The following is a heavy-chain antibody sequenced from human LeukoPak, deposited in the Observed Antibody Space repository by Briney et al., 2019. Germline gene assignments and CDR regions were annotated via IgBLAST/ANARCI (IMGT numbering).Heavy chain of an antibody. Sequence: SETLSLTCTVSGGSISSYYWSWIRQPPGKGLEWIGYIYYSGSTNYNPSLKSRVAISVDTSKNQFSLKLSSVTAADTAVYYCARGSKAAPGTFDYWGQGTLVTVSS. D-gene: IGHD6-13*01. CDR1: GGSISSYY. CDR2: IYYSGST. V-gene: IGHV4-59*01. J-gene: IGHJ4*02. CDR3: ARGSKAAPGTFDY.